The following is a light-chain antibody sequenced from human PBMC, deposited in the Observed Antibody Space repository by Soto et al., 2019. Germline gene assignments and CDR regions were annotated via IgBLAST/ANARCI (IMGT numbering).Light chain of an antibody. CDR1: LNIREE. CDR3: QQGFSTPWA. Sequence: IQVTQSPSSLSASVGDRVTITCRASLNIREELDWYQHKPGNAPKLLIYLASTLESEVPSRFSGSGSGTDFALTISSLQPEDFATYYCQQGFSTPWAFGQGTKVEVK. V-gene: IGKV1-39*01. CDR2: LAS. J-gene: IGKJ1*01.